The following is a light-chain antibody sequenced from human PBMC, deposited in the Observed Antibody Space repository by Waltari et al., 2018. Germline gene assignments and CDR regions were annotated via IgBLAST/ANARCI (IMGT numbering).Light chain of an antibody. CDR1: QSSSTW. CDR2: KAS. CDR3: QQNNVFPWT. J-gene: IGKJ1*01. Sequence: DIQMTQSPSTLSAFVGDRVTITCRASQSSSTWLAWYQQKPGKAPKLLIYKASRLESGDPSRFSGSGSETEFTLTISSLQPDDFATYYCQQNNVFPWTFGQGTKVEIK. V-gene: IGKV1-5*03.